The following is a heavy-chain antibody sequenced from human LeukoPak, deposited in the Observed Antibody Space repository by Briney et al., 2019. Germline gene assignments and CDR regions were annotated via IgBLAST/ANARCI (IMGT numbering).Heavy chain of an antibody. Sequence: GRSLRLSCAASAFTFSSFGMHWVRQAPGKGLEWVAVIWYDGSKKYYAESVKGRFTISRDNSKNTLYLQMNSLRAEDTAVYYCARGLGPGPYFDYWGQGTLVTVSS. J-gene: IGHJ4*02. CDR1: AFTFSSFG. V-gene: IGHV3-33*01. D-gene: IGHD1-14*01. CDR2: IWYDGSKK. CDR3: ARGLGPGPYFDY.